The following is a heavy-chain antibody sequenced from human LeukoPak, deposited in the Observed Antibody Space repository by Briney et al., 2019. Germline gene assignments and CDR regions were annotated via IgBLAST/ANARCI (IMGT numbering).Heavy chain of an antibody. V-gene: IGHV4-59*01. CDR2: ITYNGRT. D-gene: IGHD2-2*01. CDR3: ARVTGTSAILY. Sequence: PSETLSLTCSVSGGSIDNFFWGWVRQPPGKGLEWFGYITYNGRTNYNPSLKSRVSMSVDTPKNQFSLKLSSVTAADTAVYYCARVTGTSAILYWGQGTLVTVSS. CDR1: GGSIDNFF. J-gene: IGHJ4*02.